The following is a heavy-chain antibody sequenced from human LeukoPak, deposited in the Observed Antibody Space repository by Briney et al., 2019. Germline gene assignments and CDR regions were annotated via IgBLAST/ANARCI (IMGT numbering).Heavy chain of an antibody. CDR1: GYSFKSYW. V-gene: IGHV5-51*01. CDR2: IDPGDADT. D-gene: IGHD6-13*01. CDR3: ATMQQLNYVDY. J-gene: IGHJ4*02. Sequence: GESLKISWKGSGYSFKSYWIGWVRQMPGKGLEWMGIIDPGDADTRYSPSFQGQVTISADKSSSTPYLQWSSPKASDAAMYYCATMQQLNYVDYWGQGTLVTVSS.